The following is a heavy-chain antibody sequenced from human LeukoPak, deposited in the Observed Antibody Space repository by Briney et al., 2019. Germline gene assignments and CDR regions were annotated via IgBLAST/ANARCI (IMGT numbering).Heavy chain of an antibody. CDR2: IYYSGST. D-gene: IGHD3-10*01. J-gene: IGHJ5*02. V-gene: IGHV4-59*01. CDR1: GGSISSYY. Sequence: SETLSLTCTVAGGSISSYYWSWIRQPPGKGLEWIGYIYYSGSTNYKPSLKSRVTISVDTSKNQFSLKLSSVTAADTAVYYCARGGYYGSGNDFRFDPWGQGTLVTVSS. CDR3: ARGGYYGSGNDFRFDP.